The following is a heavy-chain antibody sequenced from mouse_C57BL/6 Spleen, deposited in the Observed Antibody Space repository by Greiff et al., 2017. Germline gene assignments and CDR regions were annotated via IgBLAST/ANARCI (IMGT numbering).Heavy chain of an antibody. Sequence: EVKVVESGGGLVQPGGSLKLSCAASGFTFSDYGMAWVRQAPRKGPEWVAFISNLAYSIYYADTVTGRFTISRENAKNTLYLEMSSLRSEDTAMYYCARGRLRGYFDVWGTGTTVTVSS. J-gene: IGHJ1*03. V-gene: IGHV5-15*01. CDR1: GFTFSDYG. D-gene: IGHD2-2*01. CDR3: ARGRLRGYFDV. CDR2: ISNLAYSI.